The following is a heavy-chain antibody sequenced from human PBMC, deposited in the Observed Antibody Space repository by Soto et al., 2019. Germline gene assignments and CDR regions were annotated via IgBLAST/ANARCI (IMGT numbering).Heavy chain of an antibody. D-gene: IGHD6-13*01. CDR3: AKDRGSSPLDY. J-gene: IGHJ4*02. CDR1: GFTFSSYG. Sequence: QVKLVESGGGVVQPGRSLRLSCAASGFTFSSYGMHWVRQAPGKGLEWVAVISYDGSNKYYADSVKGRFTISRDNSKNTLYLQMNSLRAEDTSVYYCAKDRGSSPLDYWGQGTLVTVSS. CDR2: ISYDGSNK. V-gene: IGHV3-30*18.